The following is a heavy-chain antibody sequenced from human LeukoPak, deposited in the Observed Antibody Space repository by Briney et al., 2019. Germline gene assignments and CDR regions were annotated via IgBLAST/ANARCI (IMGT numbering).Heavy chain of an antibody. CDR2: IESDGTST. V-gene: IGHV3-74*01. CDR1: GFSFSRYW. CDR3: VREEGFGVVNLPRGGLDV. Sequence: GGSLRLSCAASGFSFSRYWMHWVRQAPGKGLVWVSRIESDGTSTNYADSVKGRFTISRDNAKNTLYLQMHSLGAEDTAVYYCVREEGFGVVNLPRGGLDVWGQGTTVTVSS. D-gene: IGHD2-2*01. J-gene: IGHJ6*02.